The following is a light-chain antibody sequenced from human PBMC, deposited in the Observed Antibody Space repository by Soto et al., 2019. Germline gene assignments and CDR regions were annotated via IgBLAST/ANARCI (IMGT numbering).Light chain of an antibody. V-gene: IGKV3-20*01. J-gene: IGKJ1*01. CDR1: QSVSSSY. CDR3: QHYGSTPWT. Sequence: EFVLTQSPGTLSLSAGERATLSCRASQSVSSSYLAWYQQKPGQAPRLLIYGASSRATDIPDRITGSGSGTDFTLTISRLEPEDFAVYYCQHYGSTPWTFGQGTKVEIK. CDR2: GAS.